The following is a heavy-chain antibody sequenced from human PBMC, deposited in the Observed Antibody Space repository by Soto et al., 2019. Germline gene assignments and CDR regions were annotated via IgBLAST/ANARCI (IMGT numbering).Heavy chain of an antibody. CDR3: ARCHDLVVVVAATGNWFDP. CDR2: INHSGST. J-gene: IGHJ5*02. CDR1: GGSFSGYY. Sequence: PSETLSLTCAVYGGSFSGYYWSWIRQPPGKGLEWIGEINHSGSTNYNPSLKSRVTISVDTSKNQCSLKLSSVTAADTAVYYCARCHDLVVVVAATGNWFDPWGQGTLVTVSS. V-gene: IGHV4-34*01. D-gene: IGHD2-15*01.